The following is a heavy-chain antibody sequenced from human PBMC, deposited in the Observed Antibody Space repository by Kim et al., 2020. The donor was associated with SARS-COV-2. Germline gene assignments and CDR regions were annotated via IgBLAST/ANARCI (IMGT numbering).Heavy chain of an antibody. J-gene: IGHJ5*02. CDR2: IFYRGNT. CDR1: RGSISSDDYY. CDR3: AGELVVVVVDDYLPTGWCDP. V-gene: IGHV4-30-4*01. D-gene: IGHD2-15*01. Sequence: SETLSLTCTVSRGSISSDDYYWSWIRQPPGKGLEWIGHIFYRGNTDYNPSLKTRMTMSLDTSKNQFSLELKSLTAADTAVYYCAGELVVVVVDDYLPTGWCDPWGQGILVTVSS.